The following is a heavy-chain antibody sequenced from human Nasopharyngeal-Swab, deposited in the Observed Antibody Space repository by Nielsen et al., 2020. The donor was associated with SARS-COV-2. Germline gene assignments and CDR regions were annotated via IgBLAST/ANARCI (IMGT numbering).Heavy chain of an antibody. V-gene: IGHV3-21*01. D-gene: IGHD6-6*01. CDR3: ARDRGSSSSMSWFDP. CDR2: ISSSSSYI. CDR1: GYTFSNYA. J-gene: IGHJ5*02. Sequence: GESLKTSCTGPGYTFSNYAMNWVRQPPGKGLEWVTSISSSSSYIYYADSVKGRFTISRDNAKNSLYLQRNSLRAEDTAVYYCARDRGSSSSMSWFDPWGQGTLVTVSS.